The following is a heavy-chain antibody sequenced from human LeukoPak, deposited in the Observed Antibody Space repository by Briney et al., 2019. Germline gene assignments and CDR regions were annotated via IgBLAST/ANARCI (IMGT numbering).Heavy chain of an antibody. V-gene: IGHV4-4*02. D-gene: IGHD3-16*01. J-gene: IGHJ2*01. CDR3: ARPVFKGVYWYFDL. Sequence: SETLSLTCTVSGDSISTNRWWSWIRQPPGKGLEWIGEIFHGGSTNYNPSLKSRVTISVDTSKNQFSLKLSSVTAADTALYYCARPVFKGVYWYFDLWGRGTLVTVSS. CDR1: GDSISTNRW. CDR2: IFHGGST.